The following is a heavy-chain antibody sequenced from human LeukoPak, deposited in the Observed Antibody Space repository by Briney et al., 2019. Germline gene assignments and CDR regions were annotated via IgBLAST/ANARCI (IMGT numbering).Heavy chain of an antibody. Sequence: SVKVSCKASGGTFSSYAISWVRQAPGQGLEWMGRIIPIFGTANYAQKFQGRVTITTDESTSTAYMELSSLRSEDTAVYYCARAWDYYDSSGQGWFDLWGQGTLVTVSS. J-gene: IGHJ5*02. CDR3: ARAWDYYDSSGQGWFDL. CDR2: IIPIFGTA. V-gene: IGHV1-69*05. CDR1: GGTFSSYA. D-gene: IGHD3-22*01.